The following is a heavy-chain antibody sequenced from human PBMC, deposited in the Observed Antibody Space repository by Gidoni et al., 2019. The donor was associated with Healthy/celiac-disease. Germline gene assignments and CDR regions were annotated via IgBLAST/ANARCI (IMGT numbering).Heavy chain of an antibody. J-gene: IGHJ6*02. D-gene: IGHD2-2*03. CDR3: ARDPGYCSSTSCYLFAGMDV. CDR2: INPNSGGT. Sequence: QVQLVQSGAEVKKPGASVKVSCKASGYTFTGYYMHWVRQAPGQGLEWMGWINPNSGGTNYAQKFQGWVTMTRDTSISTAYMELSRLRSDDTAVYYCARDPGYCSSTSCYLFAGMDVWGQGTTVTVSS. CDR1: GYTFTGYY. V-gene: IGHV1-2*04.